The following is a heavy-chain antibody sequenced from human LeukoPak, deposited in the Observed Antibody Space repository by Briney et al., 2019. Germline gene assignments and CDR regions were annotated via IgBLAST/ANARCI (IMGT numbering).Heavy chain of an antibody. CDR1: GFTFSSYG. Sequence: GGSLRLSCAASGFTFSSYGMHWVRQAPGKGLEWVAFIRYDGSNKYYADSVKGRFTISRDNSKNALYLQMNSLRAEDTAVYYCARVRSNWGPWGAFDIWGQGTMVTVSS. J-gene: IGHJ3*02. CDR2: IRYDGSNK. V-gene: IGHV3-30*02. D-gene: IGHD1-1*01. CDR3: ARVRSNWGPWGAFDI.